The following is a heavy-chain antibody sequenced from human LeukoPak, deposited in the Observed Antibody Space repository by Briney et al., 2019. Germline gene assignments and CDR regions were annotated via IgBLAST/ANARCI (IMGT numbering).Heavy chain of an antibody. Sequence: PSETLSLTRTDSGGSLSSYYWSSIRQPPGKGPEWIGYIYYSGSTNYNPSLKRRVTISVDTSKNQFSLKLSSVTAADTAVYYCARGYCSSTSCYSYFDYWGQGTLVTVSS. CDR1: GGSLSSYY. D-gene: IGHD2-2*02. CDR2: IYYSGST. V-gene: IGHV4-59*01. J-gene: IGHJ4*02. CDR3: ARGYCSSTSCYSYFDY.